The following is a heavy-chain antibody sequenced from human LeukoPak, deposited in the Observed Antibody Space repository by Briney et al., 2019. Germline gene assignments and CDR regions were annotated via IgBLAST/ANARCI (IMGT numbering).Heavy chain of an antibody. J-gene: IGHJ6*03. D-gene: IGHD3-22*01. CDR1: GYTFTSDD. V-gene: IGHV1-8*01. CDR3: ARVGFGAMIVVVSYYYYMDV. Sequence: GASVKVSCKASGYTFTSDDINWVRQATGQGLEWMGWMNPNSGNTGYAQKFQGRVTMTRNTSISTAYMELSRLRSEDTAVYYCARVGFGAMIVVVSYYYYMDVWGKGTTVTVSS. CDR2: MNPNSGNT.